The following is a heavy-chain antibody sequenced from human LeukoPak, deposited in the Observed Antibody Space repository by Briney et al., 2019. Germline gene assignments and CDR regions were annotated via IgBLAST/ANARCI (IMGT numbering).Heavy chain of an antibody. CDR1: GGSISSYY. V-gene: IGHV4-59*01. D-gene: IGHD3-22*01. CDR3: ARLHYDIHYDSSGYYYFDY. CDR2: IYYSGST. J-gene: IGHJ4*02. Sequence: SETLSLTCTVSGGSISSYYWSWIRQPPGKGLEWIGYIYYSGSTNYNPSLKSRVTISVDTSRNQFSLKLSSVTAADTAVYYCARLHYDIHYDSSGYYYFDYWGQGTLVTVSS.